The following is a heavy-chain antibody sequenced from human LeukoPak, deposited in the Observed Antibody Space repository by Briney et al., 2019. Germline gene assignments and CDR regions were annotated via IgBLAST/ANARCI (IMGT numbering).Heavy chain of an antibody. Sequence: ASVKVSCKTSGYTFTQFAINWVRQAPGQGLEWMGWINTNTGNPTYAQGFTGRFVFSLDTSVSTAYLQISSLKAEDTAVYYCARPLLGSGWEGSGFDHWGQGTLVTVSS. CDR2: INTNTGNP. V-gene: IGHV7-4-1*02. D-gene: IGHD6-19*01. CDR1: GYTFTQFA. J-gene: IGHJ4*02. CDR3: ARPLLGSGWEGSGFDH.